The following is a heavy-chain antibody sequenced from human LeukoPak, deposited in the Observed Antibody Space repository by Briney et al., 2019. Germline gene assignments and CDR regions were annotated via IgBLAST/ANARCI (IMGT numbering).Heavy chain of an antibody. V-gene: IGHV1-2*02. D-gene: IGHD5-24*01. CDR1: GYTFTGYY. CDR2: INPNSGGT. CDR3: ARDRGEMATIWSYDY. J-gene: IGHJ4*02. Sequence: ASVTVSCKASGYTFTGYYMHWVRQAPGQGLEWMGWINPNSGGTNYAQKFQGRVTMTRDTSISTPYMELSRLRSADTAVYYCARDRGEMATIWSYDYWGQGTLVTVSS.